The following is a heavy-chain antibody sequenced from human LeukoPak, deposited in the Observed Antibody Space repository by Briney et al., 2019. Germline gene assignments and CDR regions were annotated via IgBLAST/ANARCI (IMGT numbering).Heavy chain of an antibody. CDR1: GFTFSNAW. J-gene: IGHJ4*02. D-gene: IGHD2-21*02. V-gene: IGHV3-15*01. CDR2: IKSKTDGGTT. Sequence: PRGSLRLSCAASGFTFSNAWMSWVRQAPGKGMEWVGRIKSKTDGGTTDYAAPVKGRFTISRADSKNTLYLQMNSLKTEDTAVYYCTTGAAGYGAYCAGDCYSYFDYWGQGTLVTVSS. CDR3: TTGAAGYGAYCAGDCYSYFDY.